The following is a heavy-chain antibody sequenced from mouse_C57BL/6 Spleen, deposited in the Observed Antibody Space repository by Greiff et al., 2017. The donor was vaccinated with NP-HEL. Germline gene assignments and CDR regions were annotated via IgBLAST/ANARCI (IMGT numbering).Heavy chain of an antibody. Sequence: QVQLQQPGAELVRPGSSVKLSCKASGYTFTSYWMHWVKQRPIQGLEWIGNIDPSDSETHYNQKFKDKATLTVDKSSSTAYMQLSSLTSEDSAVYYCARRFGTGYFDVWGTGTTVTVSS. J-gene: IGHJ1*03. D-gene: IGHD2-14*01. V-gene: IGHV1-52*01. CDR1: GYTFTSYW. CDR2: IDPSDSET. CDR3: ARRFGTGYFDV.